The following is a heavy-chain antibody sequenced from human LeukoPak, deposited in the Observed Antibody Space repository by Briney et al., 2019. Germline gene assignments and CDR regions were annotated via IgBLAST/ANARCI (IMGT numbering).Heavy chain of an antibody. CDR2: IYYRGST. CDR3: ARPRGGGNFDY. Sequence: PSETLSLTCTVSRGSISSSTNYWGWIRQPPGKGLEWIGNIYYRGSTYYNPSLKSRVTISVDTSKNQFSLKLSSVTAADTAVYYCARPRGGGNFDYWGQGTLVTVSS. J-gene: IGHJ4*02. D-gene: IGHD3-16*01. V-gene: IGHV4-39*07. CDR1: RGSISSSTNY.